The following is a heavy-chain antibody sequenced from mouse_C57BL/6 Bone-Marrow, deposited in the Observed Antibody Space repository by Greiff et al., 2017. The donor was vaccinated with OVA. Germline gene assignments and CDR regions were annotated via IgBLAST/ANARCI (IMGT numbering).Heavy chain of an antibody. CDR1: GFTFSSYA. J-gene: IGHJ2*01. V-gene: IGHV5-4*01. CDR2: ISDGGSYT. Sequence: EVKVVESGGGLVKPGGSLKLSCAASGFTFSSYAMSWVRQTPEKRLEWVATISDGGSYTYYPDNVKGRFTISRDNAKNNLYLQMSHLKSEDTAMYYCARDPHYYVSSYRYFDYWGQGTTLTVSS. CDR3: ARDPHYYVSSYRYFDY. D-gene: IGHD1-1*01.